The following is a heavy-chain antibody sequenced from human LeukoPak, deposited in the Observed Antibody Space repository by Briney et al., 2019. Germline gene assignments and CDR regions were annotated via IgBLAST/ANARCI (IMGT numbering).Heavy chain of an antibody. CDR3: AKDQGRGIVVVTASDY. CDR2: ISGSGGST. CDR1: GFTVSSKY. Sequence: GGSLRLSCAASGFTVSSKYMSWVRQAPGKGLEWVSAISGSGGSTYYADSVKGRFTISRDNSKNTLYLQMNSLRAEDTAVYYCAKDQGRGIVVVTASDYWGQGTLVTVSS. J-gene: IGHJ4*02. D-gene: IGHD2-21*02. V-gene: IGHV3-23*01.